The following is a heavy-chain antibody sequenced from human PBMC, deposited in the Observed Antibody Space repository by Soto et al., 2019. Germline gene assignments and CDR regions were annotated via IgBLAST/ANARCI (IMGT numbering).Heavy chain of an antibody. CDR3: TKGTIEYSAAVDH. Sequence: EVPLLESGGGLVQPGGSLRLACAASGFSFNSYAIVWVRQAPGKGLEWASVISARGGRSYFAESVKGRFTISSDNSKNVLSPEMTSLRPEYTATNFCTKGTIEYSAAVDHWCQGTLVRVYS. V-gene: IGHV3-23*01. CDR1: GFSFNSYA. J-gene: IGHJ4*02. D-gene: IGHD5-12*01. CDR2: ISARGGRS.